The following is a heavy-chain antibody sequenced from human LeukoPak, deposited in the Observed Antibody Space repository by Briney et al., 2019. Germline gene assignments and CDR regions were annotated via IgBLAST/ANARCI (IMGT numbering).Heavy chain of an antibody. Sequence: GGSLRLSCAASGFTFSSYAMSWVRQAPGKGLEWVSAISGSGGSTYYADSVKGRFTISRDNSKNTLYLQMDSLRADDTAVYYCARPPYGSGTTYYMAVWGKGTTVTVSS. V-gene: IGHV3-23*01. J-gene: IGHJ6*03. D-gene: IGHD3-10*01. CDR3: ARPPYGSGTTYYMAV. CDR1: GFTFSSYA. CDR2: ISGSGGST.